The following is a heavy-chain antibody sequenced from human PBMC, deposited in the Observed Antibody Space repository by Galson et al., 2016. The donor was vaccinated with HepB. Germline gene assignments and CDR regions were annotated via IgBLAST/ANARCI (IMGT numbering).Heavy chain of an antibody. CDR1: GYTFTNSY. Sequence: SVKVSCKASGYTFTNSYMHWVRQAPGQGLEWVGIINSSGGSTTYAQKLQGRVTMTRDTSTSTVYMELNSLRSEDTAVYYCARGYAIFDYWGQGTLVTVSS. J-gene: IGHJ4*02. CDR2: INSSGGST. V-gene: IGHV1-46*04. CDR3: ARGYAIFDY. D-gene: IGHD2-8*01.